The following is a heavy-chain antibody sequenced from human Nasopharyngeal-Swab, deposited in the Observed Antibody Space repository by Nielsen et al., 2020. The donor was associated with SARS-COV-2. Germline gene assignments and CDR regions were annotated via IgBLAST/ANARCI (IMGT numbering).Heavy chain of an antibody. D-gene: IGHD5-18*01. Sequence: WIRQPPGKGLEWASVISGSGGNTYYADSVKGRFTISRDKSKNTLYLQMNSLRAGDRAVYYCAKDLREYSYGSNFDHWGQGTLVTVSS. V-gene: IGHV3-23*01. CDR2: ISGSGGNT. CDR3: AKDLREYSYGSNFDH. J-gene: IGHJ4*02.